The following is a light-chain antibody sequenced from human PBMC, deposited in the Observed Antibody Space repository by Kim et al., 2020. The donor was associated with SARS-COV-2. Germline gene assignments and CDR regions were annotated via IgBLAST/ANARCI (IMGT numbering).Light chain of an antibody. Sequence: EIVLTQSPATLSLSPGESATLSCRASQKIINYLAWYQQKPGQAPRLLIYDASNSATGIPARFSGSGFGTDFTLTISSLEPEDSAVYYCQQRSNWPLTFGGGTKVDIK. CDR2: DAS. J-gene: IGKJ4*01. V-gene: IGKV3-11*01. CDR1: QKIINY. CDR3: QQRSNWPLT.